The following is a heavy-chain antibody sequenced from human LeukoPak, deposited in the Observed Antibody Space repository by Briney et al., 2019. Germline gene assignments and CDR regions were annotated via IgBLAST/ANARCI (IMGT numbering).Heavy chain of an antibody. D-gene: IGHD6-6*01. CDR3: ARVGDSSSGFYYYYYMDV. J-gene: IGHJ6*03. V-gene: IGHV4-59*12. CDR2: IYYSGST. Sequence: SETLSLTCTVSGGSMNNYYWSWIRQPPGKGLEWIGSIYYSGSTYYNPSLKSRVTISVDTSKNQFSLKFNSVTAADTAMYYCARVGDSSSGFYYYYYMDVWGKGTTVTVSS. CDR1: GGSMNNYY.